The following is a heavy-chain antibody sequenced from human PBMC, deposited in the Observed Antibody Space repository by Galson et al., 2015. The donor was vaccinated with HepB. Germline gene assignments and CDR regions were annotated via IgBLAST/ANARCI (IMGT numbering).Heavy chain of an antibody. CDR1: GYTFTSYG. Sequence: SVKVSCKASGYTFTSYGISWVRQAPGQGLEWMGWISAYNGNTNYAQKLQGRVTMTTDTSTSTAYMELRSLRSDDTAVYYCASSYYYGSGSYYLPNDYWGQGTLVTVSS. CDR2: ISAYNGNT. J-gene: IGHJ4*02. D-gene: IGHD3-10*01. V-gene: IGHV1-18*04. CDR3: ASSYYYGSGSYYLPNDY.